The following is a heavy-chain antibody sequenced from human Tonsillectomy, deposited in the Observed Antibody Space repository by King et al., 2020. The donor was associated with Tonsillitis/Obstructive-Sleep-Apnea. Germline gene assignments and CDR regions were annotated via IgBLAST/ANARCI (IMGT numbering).Heavy chain of an antibody. CDR3: SKDPPRGGVTGGRAFDI. CDR1: GFSFSSYA. D-gene: IGHD3-16*01. J-gene: IGHJ3*02. CDR2: ISGSGGRT. V-gene: IGHV3-23*01. Sequence: VQLLESGGGLVQPGGSLRLSCAASGFSFSSYAMAWVRQAPGKGLEWVSAISGSGGRTFYADSVKGRFPISRDNSKNTLYLQMNSLRAEDTAVYYCSKDPPRGGVTGGRAFDIWGQGTMVTVSS.